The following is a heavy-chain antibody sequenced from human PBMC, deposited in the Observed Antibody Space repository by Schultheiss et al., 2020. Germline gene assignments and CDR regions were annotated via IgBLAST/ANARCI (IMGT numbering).Heavy chain of an antibody. CDR2: IYYSGST. D-gene: IGHD1-26*01. V-gene: IGHV4-59*01. CDR3: ARVGIVGAIFDY. Sequence: SETLSLTCTVSGGSISSYYWSWIRQPPGKGLEWIGYIYYSGSTNYNPSLKSRVTISVDTSKNQFSLKLSSVTAADTAVYYCARVGIVGAIFDYWGQGTLVTVSS. CDR1: GGSISSYY. J-gene: IGHJ4*02.